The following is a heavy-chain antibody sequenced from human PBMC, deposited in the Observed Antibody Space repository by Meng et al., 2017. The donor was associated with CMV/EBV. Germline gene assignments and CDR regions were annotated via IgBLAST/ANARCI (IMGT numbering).Heavy chain of an antibody. CDR1: GGSISSGDYY. CDR2: IYYSGST. D-gene: IGHD6-13*01. CDR3: ARAQYSSSCDY. Sequence: QVQVKGSGPGLVEPSQTLSLTCPGSGGSISSGDYYWSWIRQPPGKGLEWIGYIYYSGSTYYNPSLKSRVTISVDTSKNQFSLKLSSVTAADTAVYYCARAQYSSSCDYWGQGTLVTVSS. J-gene: IGHJ4*02. V-gene: IGHV4-30-4*08.